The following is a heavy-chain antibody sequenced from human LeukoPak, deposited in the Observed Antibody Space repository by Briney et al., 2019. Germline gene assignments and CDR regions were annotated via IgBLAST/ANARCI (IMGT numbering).Heavy chain of an antibody. CDR3: AGASYDSSGVH. D-gene: IGHD3-22*01. Sequence: SETLSLTCTVSGGSISSYYWSWIRQPPGKGLEWIGYIYYSGSTNYNPSLKSRVTISVDTSKNQFSLKLSSVIAAGTAVYYCAGASYDSSGVHWGQGTLVTVSS. V-gene: IGHV4-59*01. J-gene: IGHJ4*02. CDR2: IYYSGST. CDR1: GGSISSYY.